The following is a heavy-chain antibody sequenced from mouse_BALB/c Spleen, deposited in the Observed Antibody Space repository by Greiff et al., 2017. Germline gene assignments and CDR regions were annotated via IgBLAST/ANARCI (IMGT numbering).Heavy chain of an antibody. V-gene: IGHV7-1*02. CDR2: SRNKANDYTT. D-gene: IGHD1-1*01. J-gene: IGHJ4*01. CDR3: AREPFTTGDPGAMDY. Sequence: EVKLVESGGGLVQPGGSLRLSCATSGFTFSDFYMEWVRQPPGKRLEWIAASRNKANDYTTEYSASVKGRFIVSRDTSQSILYLQMNALRAEDTAIYYCAREPFTTGDPGAMDYWGQGTSVTVSS. CDR1: GFTFSDFY.